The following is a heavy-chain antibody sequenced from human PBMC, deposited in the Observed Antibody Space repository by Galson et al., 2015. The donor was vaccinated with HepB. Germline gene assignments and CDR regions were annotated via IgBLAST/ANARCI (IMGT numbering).Heavy chain of an antibody. CDR2: ISYDGSNK. J-gene: IGHJ4*02. D-gene: IGHD2-21*02. V-gene: IGHV3-30*18. Sequence: SLRLSCAASGFTFSSYGMHWVRQAPGKGLEWVAVISYDGSNKYYADSVKGRFTISRDNSKNTLYLQMNSLRAEDTAVYYCAKGRWRGVVTAFGYWGQGTLVTVSS. CDR1: GFTFSSYG. CDR3: AKGRWRGVVTAFGY.